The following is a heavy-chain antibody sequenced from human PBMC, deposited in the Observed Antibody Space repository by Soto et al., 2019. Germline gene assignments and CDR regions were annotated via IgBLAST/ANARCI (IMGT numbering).Heavy chain of an antibody. CDR2: IYYSGST. J-gene: IGHJ4*02. CDR3: AREGKEQLAIDY. Sequence: SETRSLTCTVSGGSISSGGYYWSWIRQHPGKGLEWIGYIYYSGSTYYNPSLKSRVTISVDTSKNQFSLKLSSVTAADTAVYYCAREGKEQLAIDYWGQGTLVTVSS. D-gene: IGHD6-6*01. V-gene: IGHV4-31*03. CDR1: GGSISSGGYY.